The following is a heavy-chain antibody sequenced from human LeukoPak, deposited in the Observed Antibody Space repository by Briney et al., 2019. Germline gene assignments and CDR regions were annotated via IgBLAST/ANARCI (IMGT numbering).Heavy chain of an antibody. J-gene: IGHJ4*02. CDR1: GFLISNNH. Sequence: GGSLRLSCAASGFLISNNHMSWVRQAPGKGLEWVSLTYTDTSAYYTDSVKGRFTISRDNSKNTLNLQMNSLRLEDTRIYYCARESWGPVGLWGPGTLVTVSS. CDR3: ARESWGPVGL. D-gene: IGHD7-27*01. CDR2: TYTDTSA. V-gene: IGHV3-53*05.